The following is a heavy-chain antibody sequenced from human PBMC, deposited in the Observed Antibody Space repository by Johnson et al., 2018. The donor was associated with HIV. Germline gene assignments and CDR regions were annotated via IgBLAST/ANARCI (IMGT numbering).Heavy chain of an antibody. CDR1: GFTVSSNE. Sequence: VQLVESGGGVVQPGGSLRLSCVASGFTVSSNEMSWVRQAPGKGLEWVSSISGGSTYYADSRKGRFTISRDNSKNTLHLQMNSLRAEDTAVYYCASSRRGQQLVPLAFDIWGQGTMVTVSS. V-gene: IGHV3-38-3*01. J-gene: IGHJ3*02. CDR3: ASSRRGQQLVPLAFDI. CDR2: ISGGST. D-gene: IGHD6-13*01.